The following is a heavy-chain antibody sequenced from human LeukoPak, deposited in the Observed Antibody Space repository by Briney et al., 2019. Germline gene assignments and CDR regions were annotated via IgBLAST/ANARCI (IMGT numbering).Heavy chain of an antibody. CDR1: GFTFSSYW. J-gene: IGHJ4*02. V-gene: IGHV3-74*01. CDR3: ARGRGSCTSSSCYIDY. Sequence: GGSLRLSCAASGFTFSSYWIHWVRQAPGKGLVWVSRINTDEGSTSYADSVKGRFTISRDNAKNTLYLQMNSLRAEDTAVYYCARGRGSCTSSSCYIDYWGQGTLVTVSS. CDR2: INTDEGST. D-gene: IGHD2-2*02.